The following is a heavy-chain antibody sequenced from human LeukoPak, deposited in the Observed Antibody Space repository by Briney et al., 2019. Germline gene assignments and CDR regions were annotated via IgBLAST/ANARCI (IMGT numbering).Heavy chain of an antibody. D-gene: IGHD2-2*01. CDR2: ISSSSSYI. CDR1: GFTFSSYS. CDR3: ASLGGIVVPASSYMDV. J-gene: IGHJ6*03. Sequence: GGSLRLSCAASGFTFSSYSMNWVRQAPGKGLEWVSSISSSSSYIYYADSVKGRFTISRDNAKNSLYLQMNSLRAEDTAVYYCASLGGIVVPASSYMDVWGKGTTVTVSS. V-gene: IGHV3-21*01.